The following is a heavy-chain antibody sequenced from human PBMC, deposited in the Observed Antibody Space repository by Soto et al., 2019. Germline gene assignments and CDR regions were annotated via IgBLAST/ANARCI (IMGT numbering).Heavy chain of an antibody. Sequence: EVQLVESGGGLVQPGGSLRLSCAASGFTFSNYWMSWVRQAPGKGLEWVANMKQDGSEKDYVGSVKGRFTISRDNAKNSRYLPMNSPTTEDTAVYYCAGLITPRVLESWGQGTRVTVSS. J-gene: IGHJ4*02. CDR2: MKQDGSEK. CDR1: GFTFSNYW. D-gene: IGHD1-20*01. CDR3: AGLITPRVLES. V-gene: IGHV3-7*05.